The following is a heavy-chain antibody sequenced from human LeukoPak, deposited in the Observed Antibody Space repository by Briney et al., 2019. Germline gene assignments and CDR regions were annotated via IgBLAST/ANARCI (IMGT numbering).Heavy chain of an antibody. D-gene: IGHD2-2*01. CDR1: GYSFSTYW. CDR2: IDPGDFDT. V-gene: IGHV5-51*01. CDR3: ARLASHCSDSSCQVMRWFDP. J-gene: IGHJ5*02. Sequence: GESLKISCKGSGYSFSTYWIGWVRQMPGKGLEWMGIIDPGDFDTRYSPSLQGQVTISVDKSINTAYLQWSSLKASDTAIYYCARLASHCSDSSCQVMRWFDPWGQGTLVTVSS.